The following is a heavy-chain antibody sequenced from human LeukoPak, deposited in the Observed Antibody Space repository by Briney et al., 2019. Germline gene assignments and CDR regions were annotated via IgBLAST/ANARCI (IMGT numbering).Heavy chain of an antibody. CDR1: GFTFSSYA. Sequence: GGSLRLSCAAAGFTFSSYAMSWVRQAPGKGLEWVSAISGSGGSTYYADSVKGRFTISRDNSKNTLYLQMNSLRAEDTAVYYCARVHYDILTGYGLTFDYWGQGTLVTVSS. CDR3: ARVHYDILTGYGLTFDY. J-gene: IGHJ4*02. D-gene: IGHD3-9*01. CDR2: ISGSGGST. V-gene: IGHV3-23*01.